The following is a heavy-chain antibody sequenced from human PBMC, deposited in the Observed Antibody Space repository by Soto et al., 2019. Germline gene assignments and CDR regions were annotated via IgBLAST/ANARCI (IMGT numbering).Heavy chain of an antibody. J-gene: IGHJ3*01. Sequence: GGSLRPSCAASGFIFTNYAMNWVRQAPGKGLEWVSVIGGRGNSAYYADSVQGRFTISRDNSKNTLSLQMRSLTADDTAIYYCVREGRGSFDFWGRGTMVTVSS. CDR2: IGGRGNSA. V-gene: IGHV3-23*01. D-gene: IGHD5-12*01. CDR3: VREGRGSFDF. CDR1: GFIFTNYA.